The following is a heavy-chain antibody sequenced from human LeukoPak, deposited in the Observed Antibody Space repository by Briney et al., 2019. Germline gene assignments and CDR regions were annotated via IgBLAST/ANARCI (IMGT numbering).Heavy chain of an antibody. V-gene: IGHV4-38-2*02. Sequence: PSETLSLTCTVSGYSISSGYHYGWIRQPPGKGLEWIGSVHQSGSTYYNPSLKSRVTISIDNSKNQFSLKLTSVTAADTAVYYCGPQREWSLTEYHFDYWGQGTLVTVSS. CDR1: GYSISSGYH. CDR2: VHQSGST. J-gene: IGHJ4*02. D-gene: IGHD3-3*01. CDR3: GPQREWSLTEYHFDY.